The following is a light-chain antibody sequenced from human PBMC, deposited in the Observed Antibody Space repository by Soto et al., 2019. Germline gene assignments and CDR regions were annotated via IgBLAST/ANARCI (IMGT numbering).Light chain of an antibody. Sequence: QSALTQPASVSGSPGQSITISCTGTSSDVGGYNYVSWYQQHQGKAPKLMIYDVSNRASGVSNRFSGSKSGNTASLTISGLQAEDEADYYCNSYTSSSTLYVFGTGTKLTVL. CDR1: SSDVGGYNY. CDR2: DVS. CDR3: NSYTSSSTLYV. V-gene: IGLV2-14*01. J-gene: IGLJ1*01.